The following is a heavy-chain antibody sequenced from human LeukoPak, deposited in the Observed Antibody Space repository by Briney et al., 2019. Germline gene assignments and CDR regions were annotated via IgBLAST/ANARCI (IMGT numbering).Heavy chain of an antibody. J-gene: IGHJ4*02. V-gene: IGHV4-61*01. Sequence: KASETLSLTCTVSGGYVSSGSYYWSWIRQPPGKGLEWIGYIDYSGSTNYNPSLKSRVTISVDTSKNQFSLKLSSVTAADTAVYYCARERTGYYDSNEIDYWGQGTLVTVSS. CDR2: IDYSGST. CDR3: ARERTGYYDSNEIDY. D-gene: IGHD3-22*01. CDR1: GGYVSSGSYY.